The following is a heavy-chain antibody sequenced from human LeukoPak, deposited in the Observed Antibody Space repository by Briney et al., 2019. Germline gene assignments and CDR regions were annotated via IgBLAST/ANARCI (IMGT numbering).Heavy chain of an antibody. D-gene: IGHD6-19*01. J-gene: IGHJ4*02. CDR2: IWFDGTEGPDK. Sequence: GGSLRLSCAASGFTFRTFAMDWVRQAPGKGLEWVAAIWFDGTEGPDKNYADSVRGRFLISRDDSKNTLFLQMNNLRAEDTAVYYCAKEAGSGWRYFDNWGQGTLVTVYS. CDR3: AKEAGSGWRYFDN. CDR1: GFTFRTFA. V-gene: IGHV3-33*06.